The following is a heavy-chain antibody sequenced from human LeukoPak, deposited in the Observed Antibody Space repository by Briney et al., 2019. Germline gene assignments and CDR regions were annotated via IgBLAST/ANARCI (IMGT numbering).Heavy chain of an antibody. V-gene: IGHV4-34*01. CDR1: GGSFSGYY. CDR3: ARGPRITIFGVVITFDY. D-gene: IGHD3-3*01. Sequence: PSETLSLTCAVYGGSFSGYYWSWIRQPPGKGLEWIGEINHSGSTNYNPPLKSRVPISVNTSKNQFSLKLSSVTAADTAVYYCARGPRITIFGVVITFDYWGQGTLVTVSS. CDR2: INHSGST. J-gene: IGHJ4*02.